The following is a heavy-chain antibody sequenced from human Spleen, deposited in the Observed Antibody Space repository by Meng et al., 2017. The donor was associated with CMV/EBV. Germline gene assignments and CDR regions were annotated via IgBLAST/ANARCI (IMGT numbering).Heavy chain of an antibody. Sequence: ASVKVSCKASGYTFTSYDINWVRQATGQGLEWMGWMNPNSGNTGYAQKFQGRVTMTRNTSISTAYMELSSLRSEDTAVYYCARGGYDSGSYFNFYSSSAGDFDYWGQGTLVTVSS. D-gene: IGHD1-26*01. V-gene: IGHV1-8*01. CDR1: GYTFTSYD. J-gene: IGHJ4*02. CDR3: ARGGYDSGSYFNFYSSSAGDFDY. CDR2: MNPNSGNT.